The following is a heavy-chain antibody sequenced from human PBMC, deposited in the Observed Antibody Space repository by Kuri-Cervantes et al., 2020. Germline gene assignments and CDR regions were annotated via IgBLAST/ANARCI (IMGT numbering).Heavy chain of an antibody. CDR1: GFTFSGSA. Sequence: GGSLRLSCAASGFTFSGSAMHWVRQASGKGLEWVGRIRSRSNNYATAYAASVKGRFTISRDDSKNTAYLQMNSLRSDDTAVYYCARAENFDWLLSTFDYWGQGTLVTVSS. CDR2: IRSRSNNYAT. J-gene: IGHJ4*02. D-gene: IGHD3-9*01. V-gene: IGHV3-73*01. CDR3: ARAENFDWLLSTFDY.